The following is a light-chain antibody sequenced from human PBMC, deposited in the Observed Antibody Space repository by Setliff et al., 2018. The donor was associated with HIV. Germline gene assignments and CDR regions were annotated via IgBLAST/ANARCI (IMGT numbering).Light chain of an antibody. J-gene: IGLJ1*01. CDR3: AAWDDSLSGYYV. CDR1: SSNIGSND. V-gene: IGLV1-47*01. CDR2: RNK. Sequence: VLTQPPSASGTPGQRVTISCSGSSSNIGSNDVSWFQQLPGTAPKLLIYRNKQRPSGVPDRFSGSKSGTSASLAISGLRSEDEGDYYCAAWDDSLSGYYVFGTGTKVTVL.